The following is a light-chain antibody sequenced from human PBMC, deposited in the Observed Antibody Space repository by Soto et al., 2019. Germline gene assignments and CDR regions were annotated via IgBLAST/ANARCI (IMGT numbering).Light chain of an antibody. CDR3: QESHST. J-gene: IGKJ2*01. CDR2: AAT. Sequence: DAQMTQSPSSLSASVGDSVTITCRASQSIGTYLDWYQHKPGKAPKLLIYAATSLQSGAPSRFSGSVSGTAFALTISSLQPEDFATNYCQESHSTFGQGTKLEIK. CDR1: QSIGTY. V-gene: IGKV1-39*01.